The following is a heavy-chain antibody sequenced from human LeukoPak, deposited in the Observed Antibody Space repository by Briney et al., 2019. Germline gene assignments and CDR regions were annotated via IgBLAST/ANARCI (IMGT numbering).Heavy chain of an antibody. J-gene: IGHJ6*03. CDR3: ATRGYCSGGSCYSGYYYYMDV. D-gene: IGHD2-15*01. CDR2: IYTSGST. CDR1: GGSISSCY. V-gene: IGHV4-4*07. Sequence: SETLSLTCTVSGGSISSCYWSWIRQPAGKGLEWIGRIYTSGSTNYNPSLKSRVTMSVDTSKNQFSLKLSSVTAADTAVYYCATRGYCSGGSCYSGYYYYMDVWGKGTTVTVSS.